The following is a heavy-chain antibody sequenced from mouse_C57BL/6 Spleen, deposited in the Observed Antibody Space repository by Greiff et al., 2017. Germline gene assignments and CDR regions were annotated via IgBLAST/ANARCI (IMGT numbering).Heavy chain of an antibody. V-gene: IGHV2-9-1*01. CDR3: ARDDYDRMDY. Sequence: VQLKESGPGLVAPSQSLSITCTVSGFSLTSYAISWVRQPPGKGLEWLGVIRTGGGTNYNSALKYRLSISKDNSKSQVFLKMNSLQTDDTARYYCARDDYDRMDYWGQGTSVTVSS. CDR2: IRTGGGT. J-gene: IGHJ4*01. CDR1: GFSLTSYA. D-gene: IGHD2-4*01.